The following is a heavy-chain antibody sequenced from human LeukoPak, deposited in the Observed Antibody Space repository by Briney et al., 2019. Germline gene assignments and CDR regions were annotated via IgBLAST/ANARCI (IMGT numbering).Heavy chain of an antibody. CDR2: IIPIFGTA. D-gene: IGHD3-3*01. V-gene: IGHV1-69*05. J-gene: IGHJ6*03. Sequence: GASVKVSCKASGGTFSSYAISWVRQAPGQGLEWMGGIIPIFGTANYAQKFQGRVTITTDESTSTAYMELSSLRSEDTAVYYCARAAITIFGVVIPWDYYYYMDVWGKGTTVTVSS. CDR3: ARAAITIFGVVIPWDYYYYMDV. CDR1: GGTFSSYA.